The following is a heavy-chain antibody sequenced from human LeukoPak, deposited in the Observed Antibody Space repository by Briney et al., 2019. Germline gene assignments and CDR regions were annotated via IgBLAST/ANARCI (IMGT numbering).Heavy chain of an antibody. CDR1: GGTFSSYA. Sequence: ASVKVSCKASGGTFSSYAISWVRQAPGQGLEWMGGIIPIFGTANYAQKFQGRVTITTDESTSTAYMELSSLRSEDTAVYYCARDPRSGYCSSTSCYLYGAFDIWGQGAMVTVSS. CDR2: IIPIFGTA. D-gene: IGHD2-2*01. CDR3: ARDPRSGYCSSTSCYLYGAFDI. J-gene: IGHJ3*02. V-gene: IGHV1-69*05.